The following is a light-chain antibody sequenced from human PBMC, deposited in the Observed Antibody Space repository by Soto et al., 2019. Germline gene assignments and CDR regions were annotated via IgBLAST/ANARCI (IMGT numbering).Light chain of an antibody. J-gene: IGLJ1*01. V-gene: IGLV1-44*01. CDR1: SSNIGSNT. Sequence: QSVLTQPPSAAVTPGQGVTISCSGSSSNIGSNTVNWYQQLPGTAPKLLIYSNNQRPSGVPDRFSGSKSGTSASLAISGLQSEDEADYYCAAWDDSLNGYVFGTGTKSPS. CDR2: SNN. CDR3: AAWDDSLNGYV.